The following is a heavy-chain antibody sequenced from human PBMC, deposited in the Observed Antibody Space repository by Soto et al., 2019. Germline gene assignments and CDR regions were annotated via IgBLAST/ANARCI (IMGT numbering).Heavy chain of an antibody. CDR2: IIPILGIA. Sequence: QVQLVQSGAEVKKPGSSVKVSCKASGGTFSSYTISWVRQAPGQGLEWMGRIIPILGIANYAQKFQGRVTITADKSTSTAYMERSSMRSEDTAVYYCASPYCSGGSCHWGRGNWGQGTLVTVSS. J-gene: IGHJ4*02. CDR3: ASPYCSGGSCHWGRGN. V-gene: IGHV1-69*02. CDR1: GGTFSSYT. D-gene: IGHD2-15*01.